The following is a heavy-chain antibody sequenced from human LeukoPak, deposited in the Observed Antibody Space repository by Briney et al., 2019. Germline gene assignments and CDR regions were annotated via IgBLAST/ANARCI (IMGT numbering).Heavy chain of an antibody. Sequence: GGSLRLSCAASGFTFSIYVMSWVRQAPEKGLQWVSAISGGGVSTYYADSVRGRFTISRDNSKNTLYLQMNSLRAEDTAVYYCARKVAAPDYWGQGTLVTVSS. CDR1: GFTFSIYV. J-gene: IGHJ4*02. CDR3: ARKVAAPDY. V-gene: IGHV3-23*01. D-gene: IGHD6-19*01. CDR2: ISGGGVST.